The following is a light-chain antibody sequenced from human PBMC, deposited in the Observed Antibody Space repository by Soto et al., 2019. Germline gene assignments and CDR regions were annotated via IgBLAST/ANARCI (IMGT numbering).Light chain of an antibody. CDR1: QDISNY. CDR2: DAS. Sequence: DIQMTQSPSSLSASVGDRVTITCQASQDISNYLNWYQQKPGKAPKLLIYDASNLETGVPSGFSGSGSGTDFTFTISSLQPEDIATYYCQQYDSFTFGPGTKVDIK. J-gene: IGKJ3*01. CDR3: QQYDSFT. V-gene: IGKV1-33*01.